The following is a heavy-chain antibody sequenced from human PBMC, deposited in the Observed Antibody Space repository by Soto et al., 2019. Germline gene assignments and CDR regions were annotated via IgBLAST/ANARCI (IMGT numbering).Heavy chain of an antibody. CDR2: IRSYNNST. J-gene: IGHJ4*02. Sequence: QVQLVQSGAEVKMPGASVQVSCKASGYTFTSYGVNWVRQAPGQGREWMGWIRSYNNSTNYAQQLQGRVTMTTDTSTNTAYMELRSLRSDDTAVYYCAIHGNGDHSWVQGTMVTVSS. V-gene: IGHV1-18*01. CDR3: AIHGNGDHS. CDR1: GYTFTSYG. D-gene: IGHD2-8*01.